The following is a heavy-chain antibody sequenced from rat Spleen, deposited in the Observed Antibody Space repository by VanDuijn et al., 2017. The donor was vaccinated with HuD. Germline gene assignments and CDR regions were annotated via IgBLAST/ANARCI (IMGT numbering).Heavy chain of an antibody. V-gene: IGHV5-17*01. CDR3: ARQYNNYGYFDY. J-gene: IGHJ2*01. CDR1: GFTFSDYA. CDR2: IIYDGSDT. D-gene: IGHD1-10*01. Sequence: EVQLVESGGGLVQPGNSLKLSCAASGFTFSDYAMAWVRQSPKKGLEWVATIIYDGSDTYYRDSVKGRFTISRDNAKITLYLQLDSLRSEDTATYYCARQYNNYGYFDYWGQGVMVTVSS.